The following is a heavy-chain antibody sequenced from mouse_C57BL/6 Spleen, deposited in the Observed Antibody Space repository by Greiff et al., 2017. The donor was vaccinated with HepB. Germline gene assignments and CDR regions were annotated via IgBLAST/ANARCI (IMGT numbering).Heavy chain of an antibody. D-gene: IGHD2-1*01. J-gene: IGHJ2*01. V-gene: IGHV5-6*01. Sequence: EVQGVESGGDLVKPGGSLKLSCAASGFTFSSYGMSWVRQTPDKRLEWVATISSGGSYTYYPDSVKGRFTISRDNAKNTLYLQMSSLKSEDTAMYYCARRGEVTTNFDYWGQCTTLTVSS. CDR2: ISSGGSYT. CDR1: GFTFSSYG. CDR3: ARRGEVTTNFDY.